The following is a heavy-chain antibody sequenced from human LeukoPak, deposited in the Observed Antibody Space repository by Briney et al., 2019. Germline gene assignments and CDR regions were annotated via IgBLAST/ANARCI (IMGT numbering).Heavy chain of an antibody. D-gene: IGHD2-15*01. CDR2: IYYSGST. Sequence: PSETLTLTCTVSGVSISSHYWSWIRQPPGKGLEWIGYIYYSGSTNYNPSLKSRVTISVDTSKNQFSLKLSSVTAADTAVYYCARWVVAATHNWFDPWGQGTLVTVSS. CDR1: GVSISSHY. J-gene: IGHJ5*02. CDR3: ARWVVAATHNWFDP. V-gene: IGHV4-59*11.